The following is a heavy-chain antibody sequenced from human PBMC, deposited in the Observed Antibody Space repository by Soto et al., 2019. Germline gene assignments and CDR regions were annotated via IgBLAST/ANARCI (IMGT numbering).Heavy chain of an antibody. J-gene: IGHJ5*02. CDR3: ARHGAPWYDGDYVGWFDP. D-gene: IGHD4-17*01. CDR1: GGSISSSSYY. Sequence: QLQLQESGPGLVKPSETLSLTCTVSGGSISSSSYYWGWIRQPPGKGLEWIGSIYYSGSTYYNPSLTSRVTMSVDTSKNQFSLKLSSVTAAGTAVYYCARHGAPWYDGDYVGWFDPWGQGTLVTVSS. V-gene: IGHV4-39*01. CDR2: IYYSGST.